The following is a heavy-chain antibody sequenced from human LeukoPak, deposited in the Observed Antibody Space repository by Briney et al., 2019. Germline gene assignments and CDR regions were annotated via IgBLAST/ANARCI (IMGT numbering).Heavy chain of an antibody. CDR1: GGSVNSGSYY. Sequence: SETLSLTCTVSGGSVNSGSYYWNWIRQPPGKGLEWIGYIYYSGSTNYNPSLKSRVTISVDTSKNQFSLRLSSVTAADTAVYYCAREVATALDYWGQGTLVTVSS. V-gene: IGHV4-61*01. CDR3: AREVATALDY. D-gene: IGHD2-15*01. CDR2: IYYSGST. J-gene: IGHJ4*02.